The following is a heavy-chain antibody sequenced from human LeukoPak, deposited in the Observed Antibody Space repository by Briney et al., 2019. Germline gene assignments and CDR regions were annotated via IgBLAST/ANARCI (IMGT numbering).Heavy chain of an antibody. CDR2: IYHSGST. CDR3: ARDLPNPEDAFDI. V-gene: IGHV4-4*02. Sequence: PSETLSLTCAVSGGSISSSNWWSWVRQPPGKGLEWIGEIYHSGSTNYNPSLKSRVTISVDKSKNQFSLKLSSVTAADTAVYYCARDLPNPEDAFDIWGQGTMVTVSS. J-gene: IGHJ3*02. CDR1: GGSISSSNW. D-gene: IGHD1-14*01.